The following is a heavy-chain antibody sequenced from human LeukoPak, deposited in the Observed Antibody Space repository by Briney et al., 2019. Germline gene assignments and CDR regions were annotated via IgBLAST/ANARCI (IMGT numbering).Heavy chain of an antibody. CDR2: IYHSGST. CDR3: ARVGSSTNGEIDY. Sequence: PSGTLSLTCAVSGGSISSSNWWSWVRQPPGKGLEWIGEIYHSGSTNYNPSLKSRVTISVDTSKNQFSLKLSSVTAADTAVYYCARVGSSTNGEIDYWGQGTLVTVSS. J-gene: IGHJ4*02. D-gene: IGHD2-2*01. V-gene: IGHV4-4*02. CDR1: GGSISSSNW.